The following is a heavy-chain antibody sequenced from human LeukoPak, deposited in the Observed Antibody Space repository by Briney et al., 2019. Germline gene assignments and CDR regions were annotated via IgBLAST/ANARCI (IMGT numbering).Heavy chain of an antibody. D-gene: IGHD2-15*01. CDR1: GFTFSTHS. V-gene: IGHV3-74*01. J-gene: IGHJ4*02. Sequence: GGSLRLSCTASGFTFSTHSMHWVRQAPGKGPVWVSRINSDGGSTRYEDSVTGRFTISRDNAKNTVYLQMNSLRAEDTAVYYCAKVLGGLWPGIDYWGQGTVVTVSS. CDR2: INSDGGST. CDR3: AKVLGGLWPGIDY.